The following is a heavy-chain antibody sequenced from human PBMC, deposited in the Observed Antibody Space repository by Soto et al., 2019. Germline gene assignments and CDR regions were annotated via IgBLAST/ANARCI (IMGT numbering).Heavy chain of an antibody. CDR2: ISSSGSTI. CDR3: ARDSKSSGWYYNVGYFDL. V-gene: IGHV3-11*01. Sequence: QVQLVESGGGLVKPGGSLRLSCAASGFTFSDYYMSWIRQAPGKGLEWVSYISSSGSTIYYADSVKGRVTISRDNAKNSLYLQMNSRRAEDTAVYYCARDSKSSGWYYNVGYFDLWGRGTLVTVSS. CDR1: GFTFSDYY. D-gene: IGHD6-19*01. J-gene: IGHJ2*01.